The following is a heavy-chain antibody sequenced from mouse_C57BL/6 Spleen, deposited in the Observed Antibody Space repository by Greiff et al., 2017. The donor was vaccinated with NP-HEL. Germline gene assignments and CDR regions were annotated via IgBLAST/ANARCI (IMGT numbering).Heavy chain of an antibody. CDR3: ARGGDYDFDY. CDR2: IYPRSGNT. Sequence: VQLKESGAELARPGASVKLSCKASGYTFTSSGISWVKQRTGQGLEWIGEIYPRSGNTYYNEKFKGKATLTADKSSSTAYMELRSLTSEDSAVYFCARGGDYDFDYWGQGTTLTVSS. CDR1: GYTFTSSG. V-gene: IGHV1-81*01. J-gene: IGHJ2*01. D-gene: IGHD2-4*01.